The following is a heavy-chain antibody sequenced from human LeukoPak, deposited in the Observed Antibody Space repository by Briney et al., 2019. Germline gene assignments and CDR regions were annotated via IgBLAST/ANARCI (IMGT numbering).Heavy chain of an antibody. CDR2: ISGSGGST. D-gene: IGHD6-13*01. CDR1: GFTFSSYA. CDR3: AKGPPGIAAAGRSYFDY. V-gene: IGHV3-23*01. Sequence: TGGSLRLSYAASGFTFSSYAMSWVRQAPGKGLEWVSAISGSGGSTYYADSVKGRFTISRDNSKNTLYLQMNSLRAEDAAVYYCAKGPPGIAAAGRSYFDYWGQGTLVTVSS. J-gene: IGHJ4*02.